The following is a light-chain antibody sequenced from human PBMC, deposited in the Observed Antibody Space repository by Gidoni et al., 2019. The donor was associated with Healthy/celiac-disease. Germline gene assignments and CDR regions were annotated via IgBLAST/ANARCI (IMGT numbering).Light chain of an antibody. CDR1: SSNIGSHY. CDR2: RNN. V-gene: IGLV1-47*02. Sequence: QSVLTVPLAASGTPGQRVTIPLSGSSSNIGSHYVYWYQQHPGTAPKLLIYRNNHRPSGVPVRFSGSKSGTSASLAISGLRSEDDADYYCAAWDDSLSGAVFGGGTQLTVL. J-gene: IGLJ7*01. CDR3: AAWDDSLSGAV.